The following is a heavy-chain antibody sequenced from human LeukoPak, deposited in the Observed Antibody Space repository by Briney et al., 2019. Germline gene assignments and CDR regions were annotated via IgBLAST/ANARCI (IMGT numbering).Heavy chain of an antibody. J-gene: IGHJ3*02. CDR1: GYTFTSYG. D-gene: IGHD2-15*01. Sequence: VASVKVSCNASGYTFTSYGISWVRQAPGQGLEWMGWISAYNGNTNYAQKLQGRVTMTTDTSTSTAYMELRSLRSDDTAVYYCARTGTDIVVVVAAIGAFDIWGQGTMVTVSS. V-gene: IGHV1-18*01. CDR3: ARTGTDIVVVVAAIGAFDI. CDR2: ISAYNGNT.